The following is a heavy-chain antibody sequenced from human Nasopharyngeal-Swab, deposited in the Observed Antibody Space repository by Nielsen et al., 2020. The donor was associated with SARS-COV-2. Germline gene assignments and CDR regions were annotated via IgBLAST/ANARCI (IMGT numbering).Heavy chain of an antibody. CDR2: IYYSGST. J-gene: IGHJ1*01. CDR3: ARDREYFQH. V-gene: IGHV4-31*02. Sequence: WIRQPPGKGLEWIGYIYYSGSTYYNPSLKSRVTISVDTSKNQFPLKLSSVTAADTAVYYCARDREYFQHWGQGTLVTVSS.